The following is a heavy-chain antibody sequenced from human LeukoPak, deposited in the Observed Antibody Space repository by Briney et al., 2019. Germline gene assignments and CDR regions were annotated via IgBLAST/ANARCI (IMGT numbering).Heavy chain of an antibody. Sequence: RPSETLSLTCTVSGGSISSSSYYWGWIRQPPGKGLEWIGSIYYSGSTYYNSSLKSRVTISIDTSKNQFSLKLSSVTAADTAVYYCARQGWASYYYYGVDVWGQGTTVTVSS. CDR1: GGSISSSSYY. CDR3: ARQGWASYYYYGVDV. CDR2: IYYSGST. D-gene: IGHD6-19*01. V-gene: IGHV4-39*01. J-gene: IGHJ6*02.